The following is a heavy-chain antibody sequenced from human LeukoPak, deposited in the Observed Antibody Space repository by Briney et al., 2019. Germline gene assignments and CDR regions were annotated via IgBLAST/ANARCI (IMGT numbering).Heavy chain of an antibody. V-gene: IGHV3-23*01. CDR1: GFTFSSYA. D-gene: IGHD5-18*01. CDR3: AKADGYSYGAFDY. Sequence: GGSLRLSCAASGFTFSSYAMSWVRQAPGKGLEWVSAISGSGGSTYYADSVKGRFTISRDNSKDTLYLQMNSLRAEDTAVYYCAKADGYSYGAFDYWGQGTLVTVSS. CDR2: ISGSGGST. J-gene: IGHJ4*02.